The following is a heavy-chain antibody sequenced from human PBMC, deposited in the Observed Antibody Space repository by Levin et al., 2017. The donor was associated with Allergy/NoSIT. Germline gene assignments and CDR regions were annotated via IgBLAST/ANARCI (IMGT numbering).Heavy chain of an antibody. CDR2: ISSSSSSI. V-gene: IGHV3-48*02. Sequence: GGSLRLSCVASGVAFSSYSMNWVRQAPGKGLEWMSYISSSSSSIDYADSVKGRFTISRDNAKNSLFLQMNSLGDEDTAVYFCAGMKRNIREAFGNWGQGTMVTVSS. D-gene: IGHD2/OR15-2a*01. J-gene: IGHJ3*02. CDR3: AGMKRNIREAFGN. CDR1: GVAFSSYS.